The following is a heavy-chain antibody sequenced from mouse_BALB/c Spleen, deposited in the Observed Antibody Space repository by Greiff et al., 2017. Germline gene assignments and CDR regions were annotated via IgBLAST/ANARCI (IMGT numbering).Heavy chain of an antibody. Sequence: EVKLVESGGDLVKPGGSLKLSCAASGFTFSSYGMSWVRQTPDKRLEWVATISSGGSYTYYPDSVKGRFTISRDIARNILYLQMSSLRSEDTAMYYCARGGRGAYFDYWGQGTTLTVSS. V-gene: IGHV5-6*01. CDR1: GFTFSSYG. CDR3: ARGGRGAYFDY. J-gene: IGHJ2*01. CDR2: ISSGGSYT.